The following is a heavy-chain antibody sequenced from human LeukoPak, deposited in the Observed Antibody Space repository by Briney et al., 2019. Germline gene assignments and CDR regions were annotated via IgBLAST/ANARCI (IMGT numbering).Heavy chain of an antibody. CDR3: ARARGLYYYDSSGYIIDC. J-gene: IGHJ4*02. CDR2: IYYSGST. Sequence: SETLSLTCTVSGGSISSYYWSWVRQPPGKGLEWIGYIYYSGSTNYNPSLKSRVTISVDTSKNQFSLKLSSVTAADTAVYYCARARGLYYYDSSGYIIDCWGQGTLVTVSS. CDR1: GGSISSYY. D-gene: IGHD3-22*01. V-gene: IGHV4-59*01.